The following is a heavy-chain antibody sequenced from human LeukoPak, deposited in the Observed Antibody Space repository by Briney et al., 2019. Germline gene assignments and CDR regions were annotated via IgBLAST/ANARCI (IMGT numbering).Heavy chain of an antibody. CDR3: ARAGAIRDGQTYAFDI. Sequence: GGSLRLSCAASGFTFSDYYMSWIRQAPGKGLEWGSYISSSGSTIYYADSVKGRFTISRDNAKNSLYLQMNSLRAEDTAVYYCARAGAIRDGQTYAFDIWGQGTMVTVSS. D-gene: IGHD5-24*01. V-gene: IGHV3-11*01. J-gene: IGHJ3*02. CDR2: ISSSGSTI. CDR1: GFTFSDYY.